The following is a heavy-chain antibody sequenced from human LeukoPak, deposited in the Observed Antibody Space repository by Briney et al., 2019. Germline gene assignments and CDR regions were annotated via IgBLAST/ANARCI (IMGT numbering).Heavy chain of an antibody. CDR2: INGDGSST. CDR1: GFTFSPYW. Sequence: GGSLRLSCAASGFTFSPYWMHWVRQAPGKGLVWVSRINGDGSSTSYADSVKGRVTISRDNAKNTLYLQMNSLGAEDTAVFYCARGKSGVVDYWGQGTLVTVSS. CDR3: ARGKSGVVDY. V-gene: IGHV3-74*01. J-gene: IGHJ4*02. D-gene: IGHD3-3*01.